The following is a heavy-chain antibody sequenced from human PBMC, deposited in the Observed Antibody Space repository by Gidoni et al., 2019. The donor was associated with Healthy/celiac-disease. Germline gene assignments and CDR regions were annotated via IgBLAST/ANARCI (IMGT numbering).Heavy chain of an antibody. Sequence: EVQLVESGGGLVQPGGSLRLSCAASGFTFSSYEMNWVRQAPGKGLEWVSYISSSGSTIYYADSVKGRFTISRDNAKNSLYLQMNSLRAEDTAVYYCARDEGPLTPWDYWGQGTLVTVSS. J-gene: IGHJ4*02. CDR3: ARDEGPLTPWDY. CDR2: ISSSGSTI. D-gene: IGHD2-15*01. V-gene: IGHV3-48*03. CDR1: GFTFSSYE.